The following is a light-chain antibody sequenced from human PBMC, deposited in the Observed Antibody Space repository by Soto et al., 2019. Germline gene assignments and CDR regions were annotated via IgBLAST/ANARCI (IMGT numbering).Light chain of an antibody. J-gene: IGLJ1*01. CDR2: EVN. Sequence: QSALTQPPSASGSPGQSVTISCTGTSSDVGGYDYVSWHQQHPGKAPKLMIYEVNKRPSGVPDRFSGSKSGNTASLTVSGLQAEDEADYYCSSYVCRSDAGSNKVFGTGTKVTVL. V-gene: IGLV2-8*01. CDR1: SSDVGGYDY. CDR3: SSYVCRSDAGSNKV.